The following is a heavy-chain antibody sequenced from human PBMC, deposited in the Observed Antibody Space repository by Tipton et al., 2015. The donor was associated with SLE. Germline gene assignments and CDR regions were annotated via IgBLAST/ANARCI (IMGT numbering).Heavy chain of an antibody. CDR2: INEDGSEK. V-gene: IGHV3-7*01. Sequence: GSLRLSCAASEFTLSSDCMTWVRQAPGKGLEWVARINEDGSEKDYVGSMEGRISISRDNAKNLVYLQMNSLRVEDTAVYFCSRGTMSAPGIDYLGQGTLVTVSS. D-gene: IGHD6-13*01. J-gene: IGHJ4*02. CDR3: SRGTMSAPGIDY. CDR1: EFTLSSDC.